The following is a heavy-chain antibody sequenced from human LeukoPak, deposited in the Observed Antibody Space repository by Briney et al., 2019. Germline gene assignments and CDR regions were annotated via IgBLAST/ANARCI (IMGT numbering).Heavy chain of an antibody. J-gene: IGHJ4*02. CDR2: MNPNSGNT. Sequence: VASVKVSCKASGYTFTSYDINWVRQATGQGLEWMGWMNPNSGNTGYVQKFQGRVTMTRNTSISTAYMELSSLRSEDTAVYYCARGHVWAGTVDYWGQGTLVTVSS. CDR1: GYTFTSYD. V-gene: IGHV1-8*01. D-gene: IGHD3-16*01. CDR3: ARGHVWAGTVDY.